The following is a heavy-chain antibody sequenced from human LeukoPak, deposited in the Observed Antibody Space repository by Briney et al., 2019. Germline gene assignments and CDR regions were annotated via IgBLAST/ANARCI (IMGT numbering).Heavy chain of an antibody. D-gene: IGHD1-26*01. CDR1: GGTLRTYG. V-gene: IGHV1-69*04. J-gene: IGHJ6*02. CDR3: ARGEGQFDYYYYYGMDV. CDR2: IVPILALA. Sequence: ASAKVSCKSSGGTLRTYGITWVRQAPGQGLEWMGRIVPILALANYAQKFQGRVTITADESTSTAYMELSSLGSEDTAVYYCARGEGQFDYYYYYGMDVWGQGTAVTVSS.